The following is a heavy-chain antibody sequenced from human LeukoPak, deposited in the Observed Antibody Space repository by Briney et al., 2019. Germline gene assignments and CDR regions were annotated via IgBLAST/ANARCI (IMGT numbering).Heavy chain of an antibody. Sequence: GGSLRLSCAASGFTFSSYGMHWVRQAPGKGLEWVAVISYDGSNKYYADSVKGRFTISRDNSKNKLYLQMNSLRAEDTAVDYCARQSWELRGYSYGYLGYWGQETLVTVSS. D-gene: IGHD5-18*01. CDR1: GFTFSSYG. J-gene: IGHJ4*02. CDR2: ISYDGSNK. V-gene: IGHV3-30*03. CDR3: ARQSWELRGYSYGYLGY.